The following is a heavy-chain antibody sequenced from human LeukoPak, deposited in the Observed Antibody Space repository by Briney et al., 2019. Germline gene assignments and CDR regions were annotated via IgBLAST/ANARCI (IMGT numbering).Heavy chain of an antibody. J-gene: IGHJ4*02. CDR3: AKYQGYDSDYMAD. D-gene: IGHD3-22*01. CDR2: ISNDGANK. Sequence: PGGSLRLSCAASGFTFSSYDMYWVRQAPGKGLEWVAVISNDGANKYYADSVKGRFTIFRDDSKNTLFLQMNSLRPEDTAMYYCAKYQGYDSDYMADWGQGALVTVSS. V-gene: IGHV3-30*18. CDR1: GFTFSSYD.